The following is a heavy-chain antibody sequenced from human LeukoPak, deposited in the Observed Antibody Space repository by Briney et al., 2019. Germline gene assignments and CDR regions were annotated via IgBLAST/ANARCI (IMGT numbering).Heavy chain of an antibody. D-gene: IGHD2-2*02. J-gene: IGHJ4*02. CDR2: IIPNSGGT. CDR1: GYTFTGYY. Sequence: ASVKVSCKASGYTFTGYYMHWVRQAPGQGLEWMGWIIPNSGGTNYAQKFQGRVTMTRDTSISTAYMELSRLRSDDTAVYYCARVLPQKYCSSTSCYTGPYDYWGQGTLVTVSS. CDR3: ARVLPQKYCSSTSCYTGPYDY. V-gene: IGHV1-2*02.